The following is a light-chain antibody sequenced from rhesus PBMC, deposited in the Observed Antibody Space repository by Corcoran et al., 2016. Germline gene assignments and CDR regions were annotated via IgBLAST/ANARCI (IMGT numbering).Light chain of an antibody. CDR3: VQYKRDPWT. Sequence: DIQMTQSPSSLSASVGDRVTITCRASQGISTYLNWYQQKPGNDPTRLLYAASSLESGVPSRFSGIGSGTDLTITISSLQAEDFATYYCVQYKRDPWTFGQGTKVE. J-gene: IGKJ1*01. CDR1: QGISTY. V-gene: IGKV1-43*02. CDR2: AAS.